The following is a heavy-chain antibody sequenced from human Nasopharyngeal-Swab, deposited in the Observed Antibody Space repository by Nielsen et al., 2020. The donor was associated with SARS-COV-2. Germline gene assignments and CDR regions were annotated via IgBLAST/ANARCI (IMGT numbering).Heavy chain of an antibody. V-gene: IGHV3-21*05. CDR2: ISSSSSYI. CDR1: GFTFSSYA. D-gene: IGHD3-9*01. CDR3: ARSSIYYDILTGYYTAYYGMDV. J-gene: IGHJ6*02. Sequence: GSLRLSCAASGFTFSSYAMNWVRQAPGKGLEWVSYISSSSSYIYYADSVKGRFTISRDNAKNSLYLQMNSLRAEDTAVYYCARSSIYYDILTGYYTAYYGMDVWGQGTTVTVSS.